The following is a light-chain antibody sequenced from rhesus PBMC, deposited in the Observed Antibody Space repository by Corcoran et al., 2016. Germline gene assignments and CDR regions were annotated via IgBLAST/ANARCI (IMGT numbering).Light chain of an antibody. CDR2: DAY. CDR1: KGINNY. Sequence: DIQMTQSPSSLSASVGDRVTITCRASKGINNYLSWYQQKPGKAPKLLIYDAYTLKSGVPPRFSGSVSVTDVTLTISSLQPEELSTYYCLQYNSDPYSFGQGTKVEIK. J-gene: IGKJ2*01. V-gene: IGKV1-43*02. CDR3: LQYNSDPYS.